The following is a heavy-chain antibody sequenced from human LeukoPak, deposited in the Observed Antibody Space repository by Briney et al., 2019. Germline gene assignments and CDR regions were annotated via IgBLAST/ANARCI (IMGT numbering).Heavy chain of an antibody. Sequence: ASVKVSCKAFGYTFTGYWMHWVRQAPGQGPEWMGVISPSGGSTIYAQKFKGRVTLTRDMSTSTDYLELSSLRSEDTAVYYCARGLGRDGYKVFYWGQGTLVTVSS. V-gene: IGHV1-46*01. CDR3: ARGLGRDGYKVFY. CDR2: ISPSGGST. CDR1: GYTFTGYW. D-gene: IGHD5-24*01. J-gene: IGHJ4*02.